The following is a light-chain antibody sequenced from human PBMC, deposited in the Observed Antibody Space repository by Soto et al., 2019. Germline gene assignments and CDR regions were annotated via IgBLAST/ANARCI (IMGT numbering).Light chain of an antibody. CDR3: QQRSNWRRFT. V-gene: IGKV3-11*01. CDR2: DAS. Sequence: EIVLTQSPATLSLSPGERATLSCRASQSVSSSLAWYQQKPGQPPRLLIYDASNRATGIPARFSGSGSGTDFTLTISSLEPEDFAVYYCQQRSNWRRFTFGPGTKVDIK. J-gene: IGKJ3*01. CDR1: QSVSSS.